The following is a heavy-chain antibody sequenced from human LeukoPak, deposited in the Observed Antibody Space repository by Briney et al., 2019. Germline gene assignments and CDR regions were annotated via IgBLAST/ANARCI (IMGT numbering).Heavy chain of an antibody. J-gene: IGHJ4*02. Sequence: ASVKVSCKSSGYTFTGYFLHWVRQAPGQGLEWMGWINPNSGGTNYAQNFQGRVAMTRDTSISTAFMELSRLDSDDTAVYYCARPYYYDGYFDYWGQGTLVIVSS. CDR3: ARPYYYDGYFDY. CDR1: GYTFTGYF. CDR2: INPNSGGT. D-gene: IGHD3-22*01. V-gene: IGHV1-2*02.